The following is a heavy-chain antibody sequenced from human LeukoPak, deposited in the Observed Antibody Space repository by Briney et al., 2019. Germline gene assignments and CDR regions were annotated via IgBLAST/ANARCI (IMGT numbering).Heavy chain of an antibody. CDR1: EFTFINLW. D-gene: IGHD6-19*01. Sequence: GGSLRLSCAASEFTFINLWMSWVRQAPGKGLKWGANIKGDGSEKTHVDSVKGRFTVSRDNAKNSLFLQMDSVRAEDTDVCYCARPRGWFYFDYWGRGSMVSVS. CDR2: IKGDGSEK. V-gene: IGHV3-7*01. CDR3: ARPRGWFYFDY. J-gene: IGHJ4*02.